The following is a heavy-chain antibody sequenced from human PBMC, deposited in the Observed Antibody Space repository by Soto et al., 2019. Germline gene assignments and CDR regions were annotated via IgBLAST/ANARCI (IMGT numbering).Heavy chain of an antibody. CDR1: GVTFSSYS. CDR3: ARDVDIVATDYYYYGMDV. V-gene: IGHV3-21*01. J-gene: IGHJ6*02. CDR2: ISSSSSYI. Sequence: VGSLRLSCAASGVTFSSYSMNWVRQAPGKGLEWVSSISSSSSYIYYADSVKGRFTISRDNAKNSLYLQMNSLRAEDTAVYYCARDVDIVATDYYYYGMDVWGQGTTVTVSS. D-gene: IGHD5-12*01.